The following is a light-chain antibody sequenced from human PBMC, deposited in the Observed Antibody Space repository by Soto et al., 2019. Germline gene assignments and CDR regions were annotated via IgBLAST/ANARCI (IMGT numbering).Light chain of an antibody. J-gene: IGLJ2*01. CDR3: GSYAGSYNVV. CDR1: SSDVGGYNY. V-gene: IGLV2-11*01. CDR2: DVS. Sequence: QSALTQPRSVSGSPGQSVTISCTGTSSDVGGYNYVSWYQQHPGKAPKLMIYDVSKRPSGVPDRFSGSKSGNTASLTISGLQAEDEADYYCGSYAGSYNVVFGGGTKLTVL.